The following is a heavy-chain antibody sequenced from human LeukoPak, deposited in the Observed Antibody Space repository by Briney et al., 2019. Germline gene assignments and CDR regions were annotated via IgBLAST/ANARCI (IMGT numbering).Heavy chain of an antibody. D-gene: IGHD3-22*01. V-gene: IGHV1-69*13. Sequence: SVKVSCKASGGTFSSYAISWVRQAPGQGLEWMGRIIPIFGTANYAQKFQGRVTITADESTSTAYMELSSLRSEDTAVYYCARDLSYYDSSGYSDYWGQGTLVTVSS. CDR3: ARDLSYYDSSGYSDY. CDR1: GGTFSSYA. CDR2: IIPIFGTA. J-gene: IGHJ4*02.